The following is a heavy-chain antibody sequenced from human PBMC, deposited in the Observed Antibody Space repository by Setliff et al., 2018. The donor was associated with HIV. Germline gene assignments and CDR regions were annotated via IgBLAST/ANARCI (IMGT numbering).Heavy chain of an antibody. CDR2: IYHRGNA. D-gene: IGHD3-10*01. V-gene: IGHV4-31*03. CDR3: ARGGGITWRSYSFDY. J-gene: IGHJ4*02. Sequence: PSETLSLTCTVSGGTIASGGYYWTWIRQHPGKGLEWIGFIYHRGNAHYNSSLRSRLTISVDTSKNQFSLRLSSVTAADTAVYYCARGGGITWRSYSFDYWGQGTLVTVSS. CDR1: GGTIASGGYY.